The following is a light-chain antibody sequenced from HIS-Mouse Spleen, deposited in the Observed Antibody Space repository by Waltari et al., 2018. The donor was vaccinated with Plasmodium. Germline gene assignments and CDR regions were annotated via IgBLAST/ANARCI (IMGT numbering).Light chain of an antibody. Sequence: QSALTPPPSASGSPGQSVTISCTGTSSDVGGYNYFSWYQQHPVKAPKLMIYEVSKRPSGVPDRFSGSKSGNTASLTVSGLQAEDEADYYCSSYAGSNNLVFGGGTKLTVL. CDR2: EVS. J-gene: IGLJ2*01. CDR3: SSYAGSNNLV. CDR1: SSDVGGYNY. V-gene: IGLV2-8*01.